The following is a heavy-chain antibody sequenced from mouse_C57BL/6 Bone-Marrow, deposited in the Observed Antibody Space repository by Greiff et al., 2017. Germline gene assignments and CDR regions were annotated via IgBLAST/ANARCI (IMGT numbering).Heavy chain of an antibody. Sequence: DVQLQESGGGLVQPGGSMKLSCAASGFTFSDAWMDWVRQSPEKGLEWVAEIRNKANNHATYYAESVKGRFTISRDESKRSVYLQMNSVRAEDTGVYYFTKGGYYPYFDYWGQGTTLTVSS. CDR2: IRNKANNHAT. CDR1: GFTFSDAW. D-gene: IGHD2-3*01. J-gene: IGHJ2*01. CDR3: TKGGYYPYFDY. V-gene: IGHV6-6*01.